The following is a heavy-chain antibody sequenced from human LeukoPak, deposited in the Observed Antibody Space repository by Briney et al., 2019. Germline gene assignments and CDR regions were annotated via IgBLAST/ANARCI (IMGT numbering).Heavy chain of an antibody. J-gene: IGHJ3*02. CDR2: IYHSGST. CDR3: ARDGGITGTTRTFDI. Sequence: PSETLSLTCTVSGGSISSSSYYWGWIRQPPGKGLEWIGSIYHSGSTYYNPSLKSRVTISVDRSKNQFSLKLSSVTAADTAVYYCARDGGITGTTRTFDIWGQGTMVTVSS. V-gene: IGHV4-39*07. D-gene: IGHD1-7*01. CDR1: GGSISSSSYY.